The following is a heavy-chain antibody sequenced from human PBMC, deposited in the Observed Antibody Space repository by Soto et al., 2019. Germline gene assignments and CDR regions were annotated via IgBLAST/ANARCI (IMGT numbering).Heavy chain of an antibody. J-gene: IGHJ4*02. CDR1: GFTFSSYG. Sequence: GGSLRLSCAASGFTFSSYGMHWVRQAPGKGLEWVAVIWYDGSNKYYADSVKGRFTISRDNSKNTLYLQMNSLRAEDTAVYYCARGWYSSSSTVDYWGQGTLVTVSS. CDR2: IWYDGSNK. D-gene: IGHD6-6*01. CDR3: ARGWYSSSSTVDY. V-gene: IGHV3-33*01.